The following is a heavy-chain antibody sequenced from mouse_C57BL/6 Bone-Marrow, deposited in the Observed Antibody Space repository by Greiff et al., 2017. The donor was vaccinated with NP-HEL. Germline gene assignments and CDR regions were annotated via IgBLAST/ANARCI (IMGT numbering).Heavy chain of an antibody. V-gene: IGHV5-4*01. CDR2: ISDGGSYT. CDR3: AREDVYYGDY. D-gene: IGHD2-3*01. J-gene: IGHJ2*01. Sequence: DVKLVESGGGLVKPGGSLKLSCAASGFTFSSYAMSWVRQTPEKRLEWVATISDGGSYTYYPDNVKGRFTISRDNAKNNLYLQMSHLKSEDTAMYYCAREDVYYGDYWAQATTPPFSS. CDR1: GFTFSSYA.